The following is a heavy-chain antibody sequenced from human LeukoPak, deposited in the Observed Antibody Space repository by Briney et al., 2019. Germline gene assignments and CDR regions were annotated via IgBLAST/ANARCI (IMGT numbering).Heavy chain of an antibody. CDR2: FYYSGRT. CDR1: VGSISRSY. D-gene: IGHD2-2*01. J-gene: IGHJ4*02. Sequence: SETLSLTCTVSVGSISRSYWSWIRHPPGKGLELIVVFYYSGRTNYNPSLKRQVAISLDQFQNEFSLKMTSVTAADTAVYYCARSRYGSTNYPYYFDYWGPGTLVTVSS. V-gene: IGHV4-59*01. CDR3: ARSRYGSTNYPYYFDY.